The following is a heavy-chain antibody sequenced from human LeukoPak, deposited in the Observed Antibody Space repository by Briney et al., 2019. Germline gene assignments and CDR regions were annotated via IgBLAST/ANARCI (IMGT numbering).Heavy chain of an antibody. Sequence: GGSLRLSCAASGFTFSGYWVTWVRQAPGKGPEWVANINPAASEKYYVGSVKGRFTISRDNAKNSLYLQMNSLRAEDTAVYYCARAVGGSKRPGIFGVVIISDAFDIWGQGTMVTVSS. V-gene: IGHV3-7*01. CDR2: INPAASEK. J-gene: IGHJ3*02. CDR1: GFTFSGYW. D-gene: IGHD3-3*01. CDR3: ARAVGGSKRPGIFGVVIISDAFDI.